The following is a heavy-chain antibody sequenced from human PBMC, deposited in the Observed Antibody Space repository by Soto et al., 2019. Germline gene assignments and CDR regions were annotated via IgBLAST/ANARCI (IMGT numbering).Heavy chain of an antibody. CDR2: TYYRSKWYN. J-gene: IGHJ4*02. CDR3: ARDLPDSPSSFHY. V-gene: IGHV6-1*01. Sequence: QTFSLTCAISGDSVSSKSAAWNWIRQSPSRGLEWLGRTYYRSKWYNDYAVSVKSRIPINPDTSKNQFSLQLNSVTPEDTAVYHCARDLPDSPSSFHYSGQATLRTLSS. CDR1: GDSVSSKSAA.